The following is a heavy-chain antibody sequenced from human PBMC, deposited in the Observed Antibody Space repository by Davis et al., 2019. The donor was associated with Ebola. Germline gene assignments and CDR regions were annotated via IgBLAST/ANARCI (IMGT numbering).Heavy chain of an antibody. Sequence: GESLKISCAASGFTFDDYAMSWVRQAPGKGLEWVGFIRSKGYGGKTQYAASVNGRFTISRDDSTGVAYLQMDSLKVEDTAVYYCARDLKQPPPSYYDGMDVWGQGISVIVS. J-gene: IGHJ6*02. CDR2: IRSKGYGGKT. V-gene: IGHV3-49*04. CDR3: ARDLKQPPPSYYDGMDV. CDR1: GFTFDDYA. D-gene: IGHD6-13*01.